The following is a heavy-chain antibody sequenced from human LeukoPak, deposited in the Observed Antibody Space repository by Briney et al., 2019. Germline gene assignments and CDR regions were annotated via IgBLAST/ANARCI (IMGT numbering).Heavy chain of an antibody. Sequence: SVKVSCKASGGTFSSYAISWVRQAPGQGLEWMGGIIPIFGTANYAQKFQGRVTITTDESTSTAYMELSSLRSEDTAVYYCARESVRIAAAELGYFDYWRQGALVTVSS. D-gene: IGHD6-13*01. CDR1: GGTFSSYA. CDR3: ARESVRIAAAELGYFDY. V-gene: IGHV1-69*05. J-gene: IGHJ4*02. CDR2: IIPIFGTA.